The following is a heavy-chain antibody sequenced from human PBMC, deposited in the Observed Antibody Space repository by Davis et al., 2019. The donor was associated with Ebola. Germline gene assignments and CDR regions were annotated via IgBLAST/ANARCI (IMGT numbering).Heavy chain of an antibody. J-gene: IGHJ4*02. CDR3: ARVYNWGFDF. CDR1: GFSFTSYS. Sequence: GGSLRLSCAASGFSFTSYSMNWVRQAPGKGLEWVAYISGGYTYYAESMKGRFTISRDSAKDSLYLHMDSLRDDDTAVYYCARVYNWGFDFWGQGTLVTVSS. CDR2: ISGGYT. V-gene: IGHV3-48*02. D-gene: IGHD1-20*01.